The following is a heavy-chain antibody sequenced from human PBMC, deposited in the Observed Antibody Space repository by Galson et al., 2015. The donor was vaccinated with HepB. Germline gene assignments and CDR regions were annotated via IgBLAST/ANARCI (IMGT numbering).Heavy chain of an antibody. CDR2: IYSGGST. CDR1: GFTVSSNY. J-gene: IGHJ2*01. Sequence: SLRLSCAASGFTVSSNYMSWVRQAPGKGLEWVSVIYSGGSTYYADSVKGRFTISRDNSKNTLYLKMNSLRAEDTAVYYCARDGYSSSWYVRYFDLWGRGTPVTVSS. CDR3: ARDGYSSSWYVRYFDL. V-gene: IGHV3-66*01. D-gene: IGHD6-13*01.